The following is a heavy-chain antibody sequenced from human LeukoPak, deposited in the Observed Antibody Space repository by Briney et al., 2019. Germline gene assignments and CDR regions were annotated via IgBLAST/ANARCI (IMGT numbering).Heavy chain of an antibody. CDR2: ISYDGSSK. CDR3: AKDQGSGSYSFDY. J-gene: IGHJ4*02. D-gene: IGHD1-26*01. Sequence: GGSLRLSCAASGFTFSTYAMHWVRQAPGKGLEWVAVISYDGSSKYYADSVKGRFTISRDNSKNSLYLQMNSLRTEDTALYYCAKDQGSGSYSFDYWGQGTLVTVSS. CDR1: GFTFSTYA. V-gene: IGHV3-30*04.